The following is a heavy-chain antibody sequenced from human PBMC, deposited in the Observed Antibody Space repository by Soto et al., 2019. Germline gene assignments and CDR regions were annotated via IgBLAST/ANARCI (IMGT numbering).Heavy chain of an antibody. CDR1: GGTFSSYA. V-gene: IGHV1-69*13. CDR3: ARAAHHYDYVWGTRKMLDG. CDR2: IIPIFGTA. J-gene: IGHJ6*02. Sequence: SVKVSCKASGGTFSSYAISWVRQAPGQGLEWMGGIIPIFGTANYAQKFQGRVTITADESTSTAYMELSSLRSEDTAVYYCARAAHHYDYVWGTRKMLDGWGQGSKVTVSS. D-gene: IGHD3-16*01.